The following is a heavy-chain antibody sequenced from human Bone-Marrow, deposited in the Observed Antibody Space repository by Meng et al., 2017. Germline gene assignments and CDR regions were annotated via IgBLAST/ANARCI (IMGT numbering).Heavy chain of an antibody. V-gene: IGHV3-30*01. J-gene: IGHJ4*02. D-gene: IGHD4-17*01. CDR2: ISYDGSNK. Sequence: GGSLRLSCAASGFTFSSYAMHWVRQAPGKGLEWVALISYDGSNKYYSDSVKGRFTISRDNSKNTLYLQMNSRRAEDTAVYYCASGQYGDVADHFDYWGQGTLVTVSS. CDR3: ASGQYGDVADHFDY. CDR1: GFTFSSYA.